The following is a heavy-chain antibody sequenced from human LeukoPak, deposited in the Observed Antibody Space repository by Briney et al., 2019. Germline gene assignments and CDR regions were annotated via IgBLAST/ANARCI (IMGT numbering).Heavy chain of an antibody. D-gene: IGHD5-12*01. V-gene: IGHV3-7*04. CDR3: ARDGTYTDYDPDFDI. CDR2: IKQDGSEK. J-gene: IGHJ4*02. Sequence: GGSLRLSCAASGFTFSRFWMSWVRQAPGKGLERVANIKQDGSEKYYVDSVKGRFTISRDNAKNSLYLQMNSLRAEDTAVFYCARDGTYTDYDPDFDIWGQGTLVTVSS. CDR1: GFTFSRFW.